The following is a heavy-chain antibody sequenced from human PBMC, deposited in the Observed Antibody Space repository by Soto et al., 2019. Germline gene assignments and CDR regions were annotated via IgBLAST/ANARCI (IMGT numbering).Heavy chain of an antibody. D-gene: IGHD3-16*01. V-gene: IGHV3-30-3*01. CDR2: ISYDGSNK. CDR3: ARGVGLGV. Sequence: QVQLVESGGGVVQPGRSLRLSCAASGFTFSSYAMHWVRQAPGKGLEWVAVISYDGSNKYYADSVKGRFTISRDNSKNALYLQMNSLRAEDTAVYYCARGVGLGVWGQGTTVTVSS. CDR1: GFTFSSYA. J-gene: IGHJ6*01.